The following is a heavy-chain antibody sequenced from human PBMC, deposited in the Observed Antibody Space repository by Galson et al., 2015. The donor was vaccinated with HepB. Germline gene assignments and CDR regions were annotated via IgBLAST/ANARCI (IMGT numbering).Heavy chain of an antibody. CDR3: ARHFNSGFDY. CDR1: GYSFTTYW. CDR2: IDPSDSYT. V-gene: IGHV5-10-1*01. D-gene: IGHD3-3*02. J-gene: IGHJ4*02. Sequence: QSGAEVKKPGESLRISCKGSGYSFTTYWISWVRQMPGKALEWMGNIDPSDSYTSYGPSFQGHVTISADKSITTAYLQWSSLKASDTAMYYCARHFNSGFDYWGQGTLVTVSS.